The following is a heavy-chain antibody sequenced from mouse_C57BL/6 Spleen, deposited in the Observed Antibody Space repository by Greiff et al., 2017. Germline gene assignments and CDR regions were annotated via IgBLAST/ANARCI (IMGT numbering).Heavy chain of an antibody. CDR2: IYPGDGDT. CDR1: GYAFSSSW. Sequence: QVQLQQSGPELVKPGASVKISCKASGYAFSSSWMNWVKQRPGKGLEWIGRIYPGDGDTNYNGKFKGKATLTADKSSSTAYMQRSSLTAEDSAVYFCARDSNTYAMDYWGQGTSVTVSS. V-gene: IGHV1-82*01. J-gene: IGHJ4*01. D-gene: IGHD2-5*01. CDR3: ARDSNTYAMDY.